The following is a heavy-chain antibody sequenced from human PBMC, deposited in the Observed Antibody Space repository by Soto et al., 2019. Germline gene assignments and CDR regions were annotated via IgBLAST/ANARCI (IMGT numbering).Heavy chain of an antibody. J-gene: IGHJ4*02. D-gene: IGHD1-26*01. V-gene: IGHV3-30-3*01. CDR3: VASNSGSYNY. Sequence: QVQLVESGGGVVQPGRSLRLSCAASGFTFSSYTMHWVRQAPGKGLEWGALISYDGTKTNYADSVKGRFTISRDKSKNTLSLHMNSLRAEDTALYYCVASNSGSYNYWGQGTLVTVSS. CDR1: GFTFSSYT. CDR2: ISYDGTKT.